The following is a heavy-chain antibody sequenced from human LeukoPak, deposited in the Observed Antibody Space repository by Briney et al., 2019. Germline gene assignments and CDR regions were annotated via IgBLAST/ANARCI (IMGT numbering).Heavy chain of an antibody. V-gene: IGHV4-59*01. Sequence: SETLSLTXTVSGGSISSYYWNWIRQPPGKGLEWIGYIYYSGSTNYNPSLKSRVTTSVDTSKNQFSLKLSSVTAADTAVYYCARERLGYYDRSGLDYWGQGTLVTVSS. D-gene: IGHD3-22*01. J-gene: IGHJ4*02. CDR1: GGSISSYY. CDR3: ARERLGYYDRSGLDY. CDR2: IYYSGST.